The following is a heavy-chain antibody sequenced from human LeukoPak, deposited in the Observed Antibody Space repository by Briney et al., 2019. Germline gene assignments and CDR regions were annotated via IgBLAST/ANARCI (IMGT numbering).Heavy chain of an antibody. V-gene: IGHV3-9*01. J-gene: IGHJ4*02. CDR1: GFTFDDYA. Sequence: GGSLRLSCAVSGFTFDDYAMHWVRQAPGKGLEWVSGISWSSGSIGYADSVKGRFTISRDNAKNSLYLQMNSLRAEDTAVYYCARNRGDGYNFGYFDYWGQGTLVTVSS. CDR2: ISWSSGSI. CDR3: ARNRGDGYNFGYFDY. D-gene: IGHD5-24*01.